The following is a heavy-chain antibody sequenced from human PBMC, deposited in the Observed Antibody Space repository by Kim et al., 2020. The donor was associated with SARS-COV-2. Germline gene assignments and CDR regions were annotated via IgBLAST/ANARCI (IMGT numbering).Heavy chain of an antibody. V-gene: IGHV6-1*01. Sequence: SQTLSLTCAISGDSVSSNSAAWHWIRQSPSRGLEWLGRTYYRSKWYNDYAVSVKSRITINPDTSKNQFSLQLNSVTPEDTAVYYCARVSGYCSSTSCFAGAFDIWGQGTMVTVSS. J-gene: IGHJ3*02. CDR3: ARVSGYCSSTSCFAGAFDI. D-gene: IGHD2-2*01. CDR2: TYYRSKWYN. CDR1: GDSVSSNSAA.